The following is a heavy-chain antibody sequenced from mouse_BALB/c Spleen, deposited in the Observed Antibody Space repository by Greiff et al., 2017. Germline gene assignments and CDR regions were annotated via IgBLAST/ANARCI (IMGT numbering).Heavy chain of an antibody. J-gene: IGHJ2*01. D-gene: IGHD3-1*01. CDR3: ARRSSDYRWFDY. V-gene: IGHV1-18*01. CDR2: INPNNGGT. CDR1: GYTFTDYN. Sequence: EVQLQQSGPELVKPGASVKIPCKASGYTFTDYNMDWVKQSHGKSLEWIGDINPNNGGTIYNQKFKGKATFTADTSSNTAYMQLSSLTSEDSAVYYCARRSSDYRWFDYWGQGTTVTVAS.